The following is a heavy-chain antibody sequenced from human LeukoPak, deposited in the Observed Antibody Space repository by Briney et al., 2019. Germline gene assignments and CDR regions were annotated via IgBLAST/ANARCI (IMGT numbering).Heavy chain of an antibody. CDR1: GFTFTDYI. V-gene: IGHV3-21*01. Sequence: PGGSLRLSCAASGFTFTDYIMNWVRQAPGKGLEWVSSITRTGSDIFYADSVRGRFTISRDNAENSLYLQMNNLRAEDTAVYYCARDFISPDYGDFWGQGTLVTVSS. CDR3: ARDFISPDYGDF. J-gene: IGHJ4*02. CDR2: ITRTGSDI. D-gene: IGHD4-17*01.